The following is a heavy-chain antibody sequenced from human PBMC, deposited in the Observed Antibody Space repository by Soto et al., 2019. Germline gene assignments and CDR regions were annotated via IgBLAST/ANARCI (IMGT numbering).Heavy chain of an antibody. V-gene: IGHV3-23*01. J-gene: IGHJ6*02. CDR1: GFTFSAYA. Sequence: GGSLRLSCAASGFTFSAYAMNWVRQAPGKGLEWVSTISGSGHTTYYSGSVKGRFTVSRDTSRNTLYLQMNSLRADDTAIYYCAKDVGYDNYFYFGIDVWGQGTTVTVSS. CDR2: ISGSGHTT. D-gene: IGHD5-12*01. CDR3: AKDVGYDNYFYFGIDV.